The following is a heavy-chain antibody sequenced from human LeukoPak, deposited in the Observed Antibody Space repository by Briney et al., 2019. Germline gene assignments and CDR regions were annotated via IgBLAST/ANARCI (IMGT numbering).Heavy chain of an antibody. CDR3: ARHGQTYSNSFDY. D-gene: IGHD6-13*01. Sequence: SSETLSLTCTVSGGSISNYFWSWIRQPPGKGLEWIGYIYYSGSTNYNPSLKGRVTISIDTSKNQFSLKLSSVTAADTAVYYCARHGQTYSNSFDYWGQGSLVTVSS. CDR1: GGSISNYF. J-gene: IGHJ4*02. V-gene: IGHV4-59*08. CDR2: IYYSGST.